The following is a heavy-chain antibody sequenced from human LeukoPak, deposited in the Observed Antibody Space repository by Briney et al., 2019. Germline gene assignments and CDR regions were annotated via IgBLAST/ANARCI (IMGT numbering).Heavy chain of an antibody. Sequence: SVKVSCKASGGTFSSYAISWVRQAPGQGLEWMGGIIPIFGTANYAQKFQGRVTITADESTSTAYMELSSLRSEDTAVYYCARGRFGENTTIDYWGQGTLVTVSS. CDR3: ARGRFGENTTIDY. D-gene: IGHD3-10*01. CDR2: IIPIFGTA. CDR1: GGTFSSYA. J-gene: IGHJ4*02. V-gene: IGHV1-69*13.